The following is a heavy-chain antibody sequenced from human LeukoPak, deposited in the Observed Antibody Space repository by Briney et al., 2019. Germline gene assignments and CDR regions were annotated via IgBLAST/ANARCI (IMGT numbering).Heavy chain of an antibody. J-gene: IGHJ4*02. D-gene: IGHD7-27*01. CDR3: ARGKEENWGTPLFDY. Sequence: PSETLSLTCAVYGGSFSGYYWSWIRQPLGKGLEWIREINHSGSTNYNPSLKSRVTISVDTSKNQFSLKLSSVTAADTAVYYCARGKEENWGTPLFDYWGQGTLVTVSS. CDR2: INHSGST. V-gene: IGHV4-34*01. CDR1: GGSFSGYY.